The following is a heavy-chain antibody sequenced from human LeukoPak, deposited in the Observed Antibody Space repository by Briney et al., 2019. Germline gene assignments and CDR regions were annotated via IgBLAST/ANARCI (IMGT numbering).Heavy chain of an antibody. J-gene: IGHJ3*02. CDR1: GFTFSNYG. Sequence: GGSLRLSCAASGFTFSNYGMHWVRQAPGKGLEWVAVISYDGSNKYYSDSVKGRFTISRDNSRNTLYLQMNSLRAEDTAVYYCAREVTRFDLIVIVTEAFDIWGQGTMVTVSS. CDR3: AREVTRFDLIVIVTEAFDI. D-gene: IGHD3-16*02. V-gene: IGHV3-30*03. CDR2: ISYDGSNK.